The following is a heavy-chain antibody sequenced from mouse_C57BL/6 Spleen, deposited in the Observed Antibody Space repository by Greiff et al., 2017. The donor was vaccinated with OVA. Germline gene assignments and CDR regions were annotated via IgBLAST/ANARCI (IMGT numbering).Heavy chain of an antibody. V-gene: IGHV5-4*03. CDR2: ISDGGSYT. CDR3: ASSLTGFDY. Sequence: DVKLVESGGGLVKPGGSLKLSCAASGFTFSSYAMSWVRQTPEKRLEWVATISDGGSYTYYPDNVKGRFTISRDNAKNNLYLQMSHLKSEDTAMYYCASSLTGFDYWGQGTTLTVSS. J-gene: IGHJ2*01. D-gene: IGHD4-1*01. CDR1: GFTFSSYA.